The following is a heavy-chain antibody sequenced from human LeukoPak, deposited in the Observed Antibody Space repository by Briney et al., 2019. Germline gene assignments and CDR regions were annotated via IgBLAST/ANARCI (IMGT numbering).Heavy chain of an antibody. CDR2: IYSRGAT. CDR1: GFSVSNNY. D-gene: IGHD1-14*01. V-gene: IGHV3-53*01. J-gene: IGHJ4*02. CDR3: AARNY. Sequence: PGGSLRLSCAASGFSVSNNYMSWVRQAPGKGLEGVSVIYSRGATYYADSVKGRFTISRDNSKNTLYLQMKSLRVEDTAVYYCAARNYWGQGTLVTVSS.